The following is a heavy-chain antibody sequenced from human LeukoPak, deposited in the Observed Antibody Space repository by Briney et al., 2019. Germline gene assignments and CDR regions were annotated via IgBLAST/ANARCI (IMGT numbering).Heavy chain of an antibody. V-gene: IGHV3-21*01. CDR1: GFTFSSYS. Sequence: GGSLRLSCAASGFTFSSYSMNWVRQTPGKGLEWVSSISSGGGYIYYADSVKGRFTISRDNAKNSLSLQMNSLRAEDTAVYYCARDGAPYYYDSSGYIDAFDVWGQGTMVTVSS. CDR2: ISSGGGYI. CDR3: ARDGAPYYYDSSGYIDAFDV. J-gene: IGHJ3*01. D-gene: IGHD3-22*01.